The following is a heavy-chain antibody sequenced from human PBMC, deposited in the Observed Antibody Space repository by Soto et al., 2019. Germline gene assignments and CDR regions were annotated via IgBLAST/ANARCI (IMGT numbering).Heavy chain of an antibody. V-gene: IGHV1-18*01. CDR2: ISAYNGNT. Sequence: VASVKVSCKASGYTFTSYGISWVRQAPGQGLEWMGWISAYNGNTNYAQKLQGRVTMTTDTSTSTAYMELRSLRSDDTAVYYCARVEYSYYYYYMDVWGKGTTVTVSS. J-gene: IGHJ6*03. CDR3: ARVEYSYYYYYMDV. D-gene: IGHD3-3*01. CDR1: GYTFTSYG.